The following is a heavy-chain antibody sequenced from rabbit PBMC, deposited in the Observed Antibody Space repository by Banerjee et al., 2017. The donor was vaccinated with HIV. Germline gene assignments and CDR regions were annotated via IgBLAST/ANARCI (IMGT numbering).Heavy chain of an antibody. J-gene: IGHJ4*01. CDR2: INTISGDT. D-gene: IGHD4-1*01. V-gene: IGHV1S40*01. Sequence: QSLEESGGDLVKPGASLTLTCTASGFTLSSYWMYWVRQAPGKGLEWIACINTISGDTVYATWAKGRFPISKASWTTVTLQMTSLTAADTASYFCARDLAGVIGWNFNLWGPGTLVPVS. CDR1: GFTLSSYW. CDR3: ARDLAGVIGWNFNL.